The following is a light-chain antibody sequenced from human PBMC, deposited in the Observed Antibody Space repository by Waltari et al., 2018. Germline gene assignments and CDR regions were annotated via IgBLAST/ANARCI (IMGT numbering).Light chain of an antibody. J-gene: IGLJ2*01. CDR1: YGSVSATTF. Sequence: QPVVTQEPSFSVSPRGTVTLTCGFNYGSVSATTFPSWYPQTPGQPPRALMYDIDSRTSGVPNRFSGSIIGDKAALTITGAQADDESDYYCALYVHSGLWIFGGGTRLTVL. CDR3: ALYVHSGLWI. V-gene: IGLV8-61*01. CDR2: DID.